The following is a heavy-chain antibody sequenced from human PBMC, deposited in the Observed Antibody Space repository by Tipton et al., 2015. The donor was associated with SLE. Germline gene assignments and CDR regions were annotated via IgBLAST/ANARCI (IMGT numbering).Heavy chain of an antibody. CDR3: ARVVRGYYDSSGYPTDYFDY. CDR2: IYYSVST. CDR1: GGSISSHY. J-gene: IGHJ4*02. D-gene: IGHD3-22*01. Sequence: TLSLTCTVSGGSISSHYWSWIRQPPGKGLEWIGYIYYSVSTNYNPSLKSRVTISVDTSKNQFSLKLSSVTAADTAVYYCARVVRGYYDSSGYPTDYFDYWGQGTLVTVSS. V-gene: IGHV4-59*11.